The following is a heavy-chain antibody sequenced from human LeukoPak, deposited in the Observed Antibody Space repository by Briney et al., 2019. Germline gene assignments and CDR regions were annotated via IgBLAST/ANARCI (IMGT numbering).Heavy chain of an antibody. V-gene: IGHV4-34*01. CDR3: ARARLWFGEFDY. D-gene: IGHD3-10*01. CDR1: GGSFSGYY. J-gene: IGHJ4*02. CDR2: INHSGST. Sequence: SETLSLTCAVYGGSFSGYYWSWIRQPPGKGLEWIGEINHSGSTNYNPSLKSRVTISVDTSKNQFSLKLSSVTAADTAVYYCARARLWFGEFDYWGQGTLVTVSS.